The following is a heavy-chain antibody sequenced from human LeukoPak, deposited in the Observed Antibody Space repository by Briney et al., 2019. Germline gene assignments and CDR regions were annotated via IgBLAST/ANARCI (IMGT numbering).Heavy chain of an antibody. CDR1: GGSISSSSYY. CDR3: ARARHSGGIQLWLFRGINWFDP. Sequence: SETLSLTCTVSGGSISSSSYYWGWIRQPPGKGLEWIGSIYYSGSTYYNPSLKSRVTISVDTSKNQFSLKLSSVTAADTAVYYCARARHSGGIQLWLFRGINWFDPWGQGTLVTVSS. D-gene: IGHD5-18*01. CDR2: IYYSGST. V-gene: IGHV4-39*07. J-gene: IGHJ5*02.